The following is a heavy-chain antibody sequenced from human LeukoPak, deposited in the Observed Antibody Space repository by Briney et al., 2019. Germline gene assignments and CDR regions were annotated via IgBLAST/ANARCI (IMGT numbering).Heavy chain of an antibody. J-gene: IGHJ6*03. CDR1: GYTFTGYY. CDR3: ARVRYSYGYYYYYYMDV. Sequence: ASVKLSCKASGYTFTGYYMRWVRHAPGQGHEWMGWINPNSGGTNYAQKFQGRVTMTRDTSISTAYIELSMLRSDDTAVYYCARVRYSYGYYYYYYMDVWGKGTTVTVSS. D-gene: IGHD5-18*01. CDR2: INPNSGGT. V-gene: IGHV1-2*02.